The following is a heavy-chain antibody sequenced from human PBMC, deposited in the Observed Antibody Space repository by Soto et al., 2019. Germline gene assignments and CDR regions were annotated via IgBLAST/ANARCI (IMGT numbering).Heavy chain of an antibody. J-gene: IGHJ5*01. D-gene: IGHD3-10*01. CDR2: IKSKADGGAT. Sequence: PWGSLRLSCAASGFSFSDAWMNWVRQAPGKGLEWVGRIKSKADGGATDYAAPVKGRFTISRDDSEKTLYLQMSSLKTEDTAVYYCAKYLGSGSGATASWGYGTLVSV. V-gene: IGHV3-15*07. CDR1: GFSFSDAW. CDR3: AKYLGSGSGATAS.